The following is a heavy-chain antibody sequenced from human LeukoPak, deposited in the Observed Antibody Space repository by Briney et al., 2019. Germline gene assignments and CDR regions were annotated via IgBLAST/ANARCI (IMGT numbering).Heavy chain of an antibody. CDR1: GFTFSSYA. J-gene: IGHJ3*02. V-gene: IGHV3-21*01. CDR3: ARESSVVPAAIRRDAFDI. D-gene: IGHD2-2*02. CDR2: ISSSSSYI. Sequence: GGSLRLSCAASGFTFSSYAMHWVRQAPGKGLEWVSSISSSSSYIYYADSVKGRFTISRDNAKNSLYLQMNSLRAEDTAVYYCARESSVVPAAIRRDAFDIWGQGTMVTVSS.